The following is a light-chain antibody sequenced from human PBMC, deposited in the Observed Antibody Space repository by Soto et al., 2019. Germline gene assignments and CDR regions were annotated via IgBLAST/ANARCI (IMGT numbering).Light chain of an antibody. CDR3: LLAYSGGPV. CDR1: TGAVTSGHY. CDR2: DTT. Sequence: QAVVTQEPSLTVSPGGTVTLTCGSSTGAVTSGHYPYWIQQKPGQAPRTLIYDTTYRHSWTPVRFSGSLVGGKAALILSGAQPEDEADYYCLLAYSGGPVFGGGTKLTVL. J-gene: IGLJ3*02. V-gene: IGLV7-46*01.